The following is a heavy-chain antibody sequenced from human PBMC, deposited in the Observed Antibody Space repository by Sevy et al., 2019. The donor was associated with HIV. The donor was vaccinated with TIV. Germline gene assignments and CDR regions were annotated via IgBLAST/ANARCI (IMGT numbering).Heavy chain of an antibody. CDR3: VKDRIETILWSKGDWFDP. J-gene: IGHJ5*02. CDR1: GFTFSNYA. CDR2: LSSDNAGST. Sequence: GGSLRLSCSASGFTFSNYAMQWVRQAPGKGLEYVSGLSSDNAGSTYYADSVNGRFTISRDNSKNTLYLQMSSLRTEETAVYYCVKDRIETILWSKGDWFDPWGQGTLVTVSS. D-gene: IGHD3-9*01. V-gene: IGHV3-64D*06.